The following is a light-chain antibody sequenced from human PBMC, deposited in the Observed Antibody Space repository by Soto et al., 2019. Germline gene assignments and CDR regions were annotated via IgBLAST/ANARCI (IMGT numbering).Light chain of an antibody. CDR3: STWDDSLSGRV. V-gene: IGLV1-47*02. CDR1: SSNIGNNF. J-gene: IGLJ3*02. Sequence: QAVVTQPPSASGTPGQKVTISCSGASSNIGNNFVSWYQQFPGTAPKLLIYSDDQRPSGVPDRVSGSKSGTSASLAISGLRSEDEADYYCSTWDDSLSGRVFGGGTKLTVL. CDR2: SDD.